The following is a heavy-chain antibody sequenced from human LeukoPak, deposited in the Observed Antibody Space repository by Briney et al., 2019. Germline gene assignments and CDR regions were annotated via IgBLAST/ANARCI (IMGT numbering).Heavy chain of an antibody. CDR3: AGALGRDGYNFGY. D-gene: IGHD5-24*01. CDR1: GFTFSSYW. V-gene: IGHV3-74*01. CDR2: INSDGSST. Sequence: GGSLRLPCAASGFTFSSYWMHWVRQAPGKGLVWVSRINSDGSSTSYADSVKGRFTISRDNAKNTLYLQMNSLRAEDTAMYYCAGALGRDGYNFGYWGQGTLVTVSS. J-gene: IGHJ4*02.